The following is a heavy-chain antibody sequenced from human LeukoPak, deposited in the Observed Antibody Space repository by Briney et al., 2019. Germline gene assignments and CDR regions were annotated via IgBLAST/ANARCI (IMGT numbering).Heavy chain of an antibody. CDR2: IYSGGST. Sequence: SGGSLRLSCAASGFTASSNYMSWVRQAPGKGLEWVSVIYSGGSTYYAGSVKGRFTISRDNSKNTLYLQMNSLRAEDTAVYYCARDSELDYYYGSGLDYWGQGTLVTVSS. J-gene: IGHJ4*02. CDR3: ARDSELDYYYGSGLDY. V-gene: IGHV3-66*02. D-gene: IGHD3-10*01. CDR1: GFTASSNY.